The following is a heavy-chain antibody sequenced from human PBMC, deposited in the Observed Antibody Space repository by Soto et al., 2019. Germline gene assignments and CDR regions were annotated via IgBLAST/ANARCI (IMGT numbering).Heavy chain of an antibody. D-gene: IGHD2-2*01. CDR3: ASKYCSSTSCWRLYYYYGMDV. V-gene: IGHV4-31*03. Sequence: SETLSLTCTVSGGSISSGGYYWSWIRQHPGKGLEWIGYIYYSGSTYYNPSPKSRVTISVDTSKNQFSLKLSSVTAADTAVYYCASKYCSSTSCWRLYYYYGMDVWGQGATVTVSS. J-gene: IGHJ6*02. CDR2: IYYSGST. CDR1: GGSISSGGYY.